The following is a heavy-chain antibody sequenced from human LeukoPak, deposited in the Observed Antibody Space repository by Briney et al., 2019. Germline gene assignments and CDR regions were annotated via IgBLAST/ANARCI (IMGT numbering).Heavy chain of an antibody. V-gene: IGHV6-1*01. CDR3: VQQLGAFDI. Sequence: SQTLSLTCAISGDSVSNNSAAWNWIRQSPSTGLEWLGRTYYRSKWYNDYAVSVKSRITIKPDTSKNQFSLQLNSVTPEDTAVYYCVQQLGAFDIWGQGTMVTVSS. D-gene: IGHD6-13*01. CDR1: GDSVSNNSAA. CDR2: TYYRSKWYN. J-gene: IGHJ3*02.